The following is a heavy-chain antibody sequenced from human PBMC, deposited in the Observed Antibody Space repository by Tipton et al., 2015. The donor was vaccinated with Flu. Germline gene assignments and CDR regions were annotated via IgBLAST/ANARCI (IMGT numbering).Heavy chain of an antibody. CDR3: ARVGSAGTSGD. CDR1: GYTFTSYD. V-gene: IGHV1-18*01. D-gene: IGHD6-13*01. J-gene: IGHJ4*02. Sequence: QSGAEVKKPGASVKVSCKASGYTFTSYDINWVRQAPGQGLEWMGRISAFNGNTDHAHKVQGRVTLTTDMSTSSAYMELRSLTSDDTAVYYCARVGSAGTSGDWGQGTLVTVS. CDR2: ISAFNGNT.